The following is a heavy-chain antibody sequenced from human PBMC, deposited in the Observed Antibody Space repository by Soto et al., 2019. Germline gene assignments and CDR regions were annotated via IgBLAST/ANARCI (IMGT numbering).Heavy chain of an antibody. J-gene: IGHJ3*02. CDR2: IRSSSSYI. CDR1: ASIFSCCG. V-gene: IGHV3-21*01. D-gene: IGHD3-22*01. CDR3: AREGYYYDSSGYPSRVAFDI. Sequence: GGSLTLSCAASASIFSCCGMHWVRQAPGKGLEWVSSIRSSSSYIDYADSVKGRFTISRDNAKNSLYLQMNSLRAEDTAVYYCAREGYYYDSSGYPSRVAFDIWGQGTMVTVSS.